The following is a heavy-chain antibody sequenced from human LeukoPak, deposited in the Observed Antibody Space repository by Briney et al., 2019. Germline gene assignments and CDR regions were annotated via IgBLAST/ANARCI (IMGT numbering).Heavy chain of an antibody. V-gene: IGHV3-74*01. CDR3: ARVVVSSGHYFDY. J-gene: IGHJ4*02. Sequence: PGGSLRLSFAASGFTFSSYWMHWVRQAPGKGLVWVSLINTDGSITNYADSVKGRCTISRDNAKNTLYLQMNSLRAEDTAVYYCARVVVSSGHYFDYWGQGTLVTVSS. D-gene: IGHD3-22*01. CDR2: INTDGSIT. CDR1: GFTFSSYW.